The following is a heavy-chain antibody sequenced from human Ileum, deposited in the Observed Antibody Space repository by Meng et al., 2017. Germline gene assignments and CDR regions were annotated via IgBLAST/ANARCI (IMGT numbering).Heavy chain of an antibody. CDR3: ARGTDYGDSYYFDF. Sequence: LQPQVSGPGPLEPSETLSLTFVAFSGSLTGSGSCWGWVRQSPGKGLEWIATIYYRGTTYYNPALKGRVTISIDTSKSQVSLEMASVVAADSGLFYCARGTDYGDSYYFDFWGPGVLVTVSS. CDR2: IYYRGTT. J-gene: IGHJ4*01. CDR1: SGSLTGSGSC. D-gene: IGHD4-17*01. V-gene: IGHV4-39*02.